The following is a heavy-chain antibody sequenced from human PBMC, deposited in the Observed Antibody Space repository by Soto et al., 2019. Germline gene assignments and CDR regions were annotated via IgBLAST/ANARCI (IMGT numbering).Heavy chain of an antibody. CDR3: ARKQAAYFSGIDY. Sequence: QVQLQETGPGLVKPSQTLSLTCTVTGASITSGGYYWSWIRQHPGKGLEWLGYIYGSGGSGSTLYNPSLKSRITLSVDTSKTQFSLNLSSVTVADTAVYFCARKQAAYFSGIDYWGQGTLVTVSS. CDR2: IYGSGGSGST. J-gene: IGHJ4*02. CDR1: GASITSGGYY. D-gene: IGHD2-21*01. V-gene: IGHV4-31*03.